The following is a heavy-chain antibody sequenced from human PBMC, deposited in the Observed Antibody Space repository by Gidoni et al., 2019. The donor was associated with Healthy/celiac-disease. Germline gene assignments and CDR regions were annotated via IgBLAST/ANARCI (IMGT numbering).Heavy chain of an antibody. CDR1: GGTFSSYA. CDR2: IIPIFGTA. Sequence: QVQLVQSGAEVKKPGSSVKVSCKASGGTFSSYAISWVRQAPGQGLEWMGGIIPIFGTANYAQQFQGRVTITADESTSTAYMELSSLRSEDTAVYYCARDLLRLGELSYPFDYWGQGTLVTVSS. J-gene: IGHJ4*02. V-gene: IGHV1-69*01. CDR3: ARDLLRLGELSYPFDY. D-gene: IGHD3-16*02.